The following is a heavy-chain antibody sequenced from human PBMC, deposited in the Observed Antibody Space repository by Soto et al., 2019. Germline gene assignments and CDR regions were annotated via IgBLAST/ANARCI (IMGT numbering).Heavy chain of an antibody. CDR1: VFTFSSYA. CDR2: ISYDGSNK. D-gene: IGHD6-13*01. Sequence: GGSLRLSCAASVFTFSSYAMHWVRQSPGKGLEWVAVISYDGSNKYYADSVKGRFTISRDNSKNTLYLQMNSLRAEDTAVYYCARDTGEPGSSFSYYFDYWGQGTLVTVSS. CDR3: ARDTGEPGSSFSYYFDY. V-gene: IGHV3-30-3*01. J-gene: IGHJ4*02.